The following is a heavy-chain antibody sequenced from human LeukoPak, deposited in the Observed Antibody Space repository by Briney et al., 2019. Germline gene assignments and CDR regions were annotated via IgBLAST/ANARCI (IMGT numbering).Heavy chain of an antibody. J-gene: IGHJ4*02. CDR2: ISYDGSNK. CDR1: GFMFNTYV. D-gene: IGHD6-6*01. CDR3: ARDLAAARLDF. V-gene: IGHV3-33*05. Sequence: GGSLRLSCAASGFMFNTYVMHWVRQAPGKGLEWVAVISYDGSNKYYADSVKGRFTISRDISKNTLYLQMNSLRAEDTAVYYCARDLAAARLDFRGQGTLVTVSS.